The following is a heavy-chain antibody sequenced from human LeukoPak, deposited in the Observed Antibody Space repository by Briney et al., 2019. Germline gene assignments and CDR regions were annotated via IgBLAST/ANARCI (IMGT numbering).Heavy chain of an antibody. V-gene: IGHV3-30-3*01. CDR2: ISYDGSNK. J-gene: IGHJ4*02. D-gene: IGHD5-18*01. CDR1: GFTFSSYA. Sequence: GGSLRLSCAASGFTFSSYAMHWVRQAPGKGLEWVAVISYDGSNKYYADSVKGRFTISRDNSKNTLYLQMNSLRAEDTAVYYCARTVDTAMATIDYWGQGTLVTVSS. CDR3: ARTVDTAMATIDY.